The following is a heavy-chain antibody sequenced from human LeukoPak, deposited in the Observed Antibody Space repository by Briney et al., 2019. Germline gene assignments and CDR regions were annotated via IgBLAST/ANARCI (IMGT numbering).Heavy chain of an antibody. J-gene: IGHJ4*02. Sequence: ASVKVSCKTSGYTFPNYDTNWVRQATGQGLEWMGWMNPNSGNTGYAQKFQGRVTITRNTSITTAYMELSSLRSDDTAVYFCARGPKWSGSYYYFDFWGQGTLVTVSS. D-gene: IGHD1-26*01. CDR2: MNPNSGNT. CDR1: GYTFPNYD. CDR3: ARGPKWSGSYYYFDF. V-gene: IGHV1-8*01.